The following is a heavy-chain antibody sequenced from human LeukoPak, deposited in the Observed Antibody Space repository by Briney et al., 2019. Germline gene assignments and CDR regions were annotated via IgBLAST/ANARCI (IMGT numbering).Heavy chain of an antibody. CDR2: IYYSGNT. Sequence: SETLSLTCTVSGDSISTSNSYWGWIRQPPGKGLEWIGSIYYSGNTYYNPSLKSRVTISVDTSKNQFSLKLSSVTAADTAVYYCARDGYYDSSGYYFDYWGQGTLVTVPS. CDR1: GDSISTSNSY. CDR3: ARDGYYDSSGYYFDY. V-gene: IGHV4-39*07. J-gene: IGHJ4*02. D-gene: IGHD3-22*01.